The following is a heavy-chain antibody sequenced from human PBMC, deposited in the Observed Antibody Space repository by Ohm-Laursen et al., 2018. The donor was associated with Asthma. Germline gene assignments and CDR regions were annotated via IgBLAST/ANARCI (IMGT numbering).Heavy chain of an antibody. J-gene: IGHJ3*02. CDR2: INSVFRTT. V-gene: IGHV1-69*13. Sequence: ASVKVSCKSSGGTFSNYVIGWVRQAPGQGLEWMGGINSVFRTTDYAQKFQGRVTITADESTATVYMELSSLRSEDTAVYYCAKGYGSDAFDIWGQGTMVTVSS. D-gene: IGHD5-18*01. CDR3: AKGYGSDAFDI. CDR1: GGTFSNYV.